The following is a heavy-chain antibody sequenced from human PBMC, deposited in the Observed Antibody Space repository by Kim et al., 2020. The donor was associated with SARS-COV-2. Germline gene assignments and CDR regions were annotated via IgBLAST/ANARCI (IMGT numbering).Heavy chain of an antibody. V-gene: IGHV1-18*04. J-gene: IGHJ3*02. CDR1: GYTFIEYG. CDR2: ISGDDGDR. D-gene: IGHD1-26*01. CDR3: ARDWDMSRSPPDEVFDI. Sequence: ASVKVSCKASGYTFIEYGISWVRQAPGQGLEWLGWISGDDGDRNYAQSLQGRLTMTTDTSTSTAYMELRSLRSDDTAIYYCARDWDMSRSPPDEVFDIWGQGTMVTVSS.